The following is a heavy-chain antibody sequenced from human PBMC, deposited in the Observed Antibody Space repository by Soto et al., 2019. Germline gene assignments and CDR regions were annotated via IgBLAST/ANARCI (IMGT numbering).Heavy chain of an antibody. CDR3: ARAISSVTYYDSIGY. J-gene: IGHJ4*02. V-gene: IGHV3-33*01. Sequence: QVKLVESGGGVVQPGTSLRLSCAASGFNISTYGMHWVRQAPGKGLQWLAFIWYDGSNQHYAASVKGRLTIARDNSKNTLDLQMTNLRAAATAVYHCARAISSVTYYDSIGYWGRGTLVTVSS. D-gene: IGHD1-26*01. CDR1: GFNISTYG. CDR2: IWYDGSNQ.